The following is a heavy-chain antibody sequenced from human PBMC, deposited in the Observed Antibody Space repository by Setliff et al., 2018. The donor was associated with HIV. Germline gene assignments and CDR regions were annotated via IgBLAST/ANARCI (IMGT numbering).Heavy chain of an antibody. D-gene: IGHD1-26*01. CDR1: GYTFTDYY. J-gene: IGHJ3*01. CDR3: ARGTRVGANDAFDL. Sequence: ASVKVSCKASGYTFTDYYMHWVRQAPGQGLVWMGRVNPNSGGTNYVQQFQGRVTMTRDRSISTAYMELSRLRFDDTAGYYCARGTRVGANDAFDLWGQGAMVTVSS. CDR2: VNPNSGGT. V-gene: IGHV1-2*06.